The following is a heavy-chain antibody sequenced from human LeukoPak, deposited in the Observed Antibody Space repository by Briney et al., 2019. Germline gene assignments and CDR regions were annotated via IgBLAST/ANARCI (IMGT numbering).Heavy chain of an antibody. CDR2: ISGDGTRT. Sequence: PGGSLRLSCAASGFSFSSYAMTWARQAPVKGLEWVSAISGDGTRTYYADSVKGRFTISRDNSKNTLYLETNSLRVEDTAIYYXXXWPEGXMDYFDYWGQGTLVTVSS. J-gene: IGHJ4*02. V-gene: IGHV3-23*01. CDR1: GFSFSSYA. CDR3: XXWPEGXMDYFDY.